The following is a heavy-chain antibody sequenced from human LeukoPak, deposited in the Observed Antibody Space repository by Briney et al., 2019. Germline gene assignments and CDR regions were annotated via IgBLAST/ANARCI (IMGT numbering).Heavy chain of an antibody. CDR1: GCTFSSYK. CDR2: MSSSCRTM. D-gene: IGHD3-22*01. J-gene: IGHJ4*02. CDR3: ASDRQGSSGYYGGGGDS. Sequence: GESLRLSCAASGCTFSSYKMNWVRQAPAKGLEWVSYMSSSCRTMYYADSVKARFNLSRDNAKTSLYLTMNSLRAEDTAIYSCASDRQGSSGYYGGGGDSWGQGTLVTVSS. V-gene: IGHV3-48*03.